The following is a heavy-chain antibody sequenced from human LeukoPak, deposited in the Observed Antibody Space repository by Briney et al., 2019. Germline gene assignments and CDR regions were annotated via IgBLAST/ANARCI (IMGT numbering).Heavy chain of an antibody. D-gene: IGHD3-9*01. V-gene: IGHV4-34*01. CDR1: GGSFSGYY. Sequence: SETLSLTCAVYGGSFSGYYWSWIRQPPGKGLEWIGEINHSGSTNYNPSLKSRVTISVDTSKNQFSLKLSSVTAADTAVYYCARSDYDILTGYYNFDYWGQGTLVTVSS. CDR3: ARSDYDILTGYYNFDY. CDR2: INHSGST. J-gene: IGHJ4*02.